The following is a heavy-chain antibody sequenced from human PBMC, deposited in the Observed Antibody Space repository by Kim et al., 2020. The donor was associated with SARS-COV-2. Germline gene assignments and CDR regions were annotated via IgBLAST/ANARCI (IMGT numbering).Heavy chain of an antibody. J-gene: IGHJ6*02. CDR3: ARDFAPVVVPATKPRGGMDV. V-gene: IGHV1-69*13. D-gene: IGHD2-2*01. CDR2: IIPIFGTA. CDR1: GGTFSSYA. Sequence: ASVKVSCKASGGTFSSYAISSVRQAPGQGLEWMGGIIPIFGTANYAQKFQGRVTITADESTSTAYMELSSLRSEDTAVYYCARDFAPVVVPATKPRGGMDVWGQGTTVTVSS.